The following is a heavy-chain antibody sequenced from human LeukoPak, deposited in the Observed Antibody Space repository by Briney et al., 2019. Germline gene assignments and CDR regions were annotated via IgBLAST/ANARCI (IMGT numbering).Heavy chain of an antibody. D-gene: IGHD1-26*01. CDR1: GFTFSSYE. Sequence: GGSLRLSCAASGFTFSSYEMNWVRQAPGKGLEWVSYISSSGSTIYYADSVKGRFTISRDNATNSLFLQMNGLRAGDTAVYYCVRVDGLNGRYDFDYWGQGTLVSVSS. CDR2: ISSSGSTI. V-gene: IGHV3-48*03. J-gene: IGHJ4*02. CDR3: VRVDGLNGRYDFDY.